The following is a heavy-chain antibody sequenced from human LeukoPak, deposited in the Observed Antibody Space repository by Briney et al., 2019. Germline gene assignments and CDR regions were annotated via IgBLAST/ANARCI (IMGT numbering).Heavy chain of an antibody. J-gene: IGHJ4*02. Sequence: PSETLSLTCAVSGGSISRSNWWSWVRQPPGKGLEWIGYIYYSGSTNYNPSLKSRVTISVDTSKNQFSLKLSSVTAADTAEYYCAREPYGSGTFDYWGQGTLVTVSA. CDR2: IYYSGST. V-gene: IGHV4-4*02. CDR1: GGSISRSNW. D-gene: IGHD3-10*01. CDR3: AREPYGSGTFDY.